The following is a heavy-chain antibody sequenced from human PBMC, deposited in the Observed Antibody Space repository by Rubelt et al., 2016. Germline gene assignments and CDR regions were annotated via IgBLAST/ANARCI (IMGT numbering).Heavy chain of an antibody. V-gene: IGHV3-48*04. J-gene: IGHJ5*02. CDR3: AREQGAWFDP. Sequence: EVQLVESGGGLVQPGGSLRLSCAASGFTFSSYSMNWVRQAPGKGLEGVSYISSSSSTIYYADSVKGRFTISRDNAKNPLYLQMNSLRAEDTAVYYCAREQGAWFDPWGQGTLVTVSS. CDR2: ISSSSSTI. CDR1: GFTFSSYS. D-gene: IGHD1-26*01.